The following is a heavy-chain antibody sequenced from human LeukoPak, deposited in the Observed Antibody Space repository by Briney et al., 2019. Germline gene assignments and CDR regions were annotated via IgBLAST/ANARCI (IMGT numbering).Heavy chain of an antibody. CDR2: INHSGST. J-gene: IGHJ4*02. D-gene: IGHD6-19*01. CDR1: GGSFSGYY. CDR3: ARGKAVAADY. Sequence: SETLSLTCAVYGGSFSGYYWSWIRQPPGKGLEWIGEINHSGSTNYNPSLKSRVTISVDTSKNQFSLKLSSVTAADTAVYYCARGKAVAADYWGQGTLVTVSS. V-gene: IGHV4-34*01.